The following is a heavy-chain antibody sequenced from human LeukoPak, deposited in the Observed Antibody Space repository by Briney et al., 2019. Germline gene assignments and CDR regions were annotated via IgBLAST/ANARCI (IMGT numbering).Heavy chain of an antibody. J-gene: IGHJ6*03. CDR1: GFTFSAYS. CDR3: ARGATVWARMDV. CDR2: ISSSGSTI. D-gene: IGHD4-17*01. Sequence: PRGSLRLSCAASGFTFSAYSINWVRQAPGKGLEWVSYISSSGSTIYYAGSVKGRFTVSRDNAKNSLHLQMNSLRAEDTAVYYCARGATVWARMDVWGKGTTVTVSS. V-gene: IGHV3-48*04.